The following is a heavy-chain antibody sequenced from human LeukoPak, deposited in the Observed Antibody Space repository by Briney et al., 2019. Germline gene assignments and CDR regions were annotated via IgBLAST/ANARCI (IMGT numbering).Heavy chain of an antibody. V-gene: IGHV3-30-3*01. CDR1: GFTFSTYP. J-gene: IGHJ5*02. CDR3: ARVYDFWSGYPNWFDP. Sequence: GGSLRLSCAASGFTFSTYPMHWVRQAPGKGLEWVAVMSFDGDSEYYSDSVRGRFTVSSDNAKSTLYLQMNTLRPEDTAVYFCARVYDFWSGYPNWFDPWGQGTLVTVSS. D-gene: IGHD3-3*01. CDR2: MSFDGDSE.